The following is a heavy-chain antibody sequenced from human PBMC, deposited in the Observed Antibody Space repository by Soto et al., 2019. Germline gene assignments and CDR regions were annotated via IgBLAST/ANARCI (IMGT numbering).Heavy chain of an antibody. Sequence: QVQLVESGGGVVQPGRSLRLSCAASGFPFTTYGMHWVREGPGKGLEWVAVISYDGSNKYYADSVKGRFTISRDNSKNTLYLKMNSLRPEDTALYYCVGGQYYFDYRGQGTLVTVSS. CDR3: VGGQYYFDY. CDR2: ISYDGSNK. J-gene: IGHJ4*02. CDR1: GFPFTTYG. V-gene: IGHV3-30*03. D-gene: IGHD3-10*01.